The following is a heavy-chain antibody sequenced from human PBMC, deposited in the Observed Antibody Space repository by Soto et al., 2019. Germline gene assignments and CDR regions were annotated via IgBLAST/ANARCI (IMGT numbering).Heavy chain of an antibody. CDR3: ACRDYYGMAV. V-gene: IGHV5-51*01. CDR1: GCSFTSYW. Sequence: PEEALRISWKGSGCSFTSYWIGWVRQMPGKGLEWMGIIYPGDSDTRYSPSFQGQVTISADKSISTAYLQWSSLKASDTAMYYCACRDYYGMAVWGQGTTVSVSS. J-gene: IGHJ6*02. CDR2: IYPGDSDT.